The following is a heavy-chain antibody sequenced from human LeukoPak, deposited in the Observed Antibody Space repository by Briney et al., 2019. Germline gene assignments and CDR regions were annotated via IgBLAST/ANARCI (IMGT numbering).Heavy chain of an antibody. J-gene: IGHJ6*02. Sequence: GGSLRLSCAASGFTFSNYVMNWVRQAPGKGLEWVSGISGSGGNTNYADSVKGRFTIFRDNSINTLYLQMNTLRDEDTAIYYCAKGVHYGMDVWGQGTTVTVSS. CDR3: AKGVHYGMDV. CDR2: ISGSGGNT. V-gene: IGHV3-23*01. D-gene: IGHD3-10*01. CDR1: GFTFSNYV.